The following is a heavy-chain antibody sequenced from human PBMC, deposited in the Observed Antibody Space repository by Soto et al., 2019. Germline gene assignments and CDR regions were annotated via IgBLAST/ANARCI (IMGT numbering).Heavy chain of an antibody. CDR1: GYTFTGHY. D-gene: IGHD2-2*01. V-gene: IGHV1-2*04. CDR2: INPNSGGT. CDR3: ARSYCSSTSCSEYNWFDP. Sequence: ASVKVSCKASGYTFTGHYMHWVRQAPGQGLEWMGWINPNSGGTNYAQKFQGWVTMTRDTSISTAYMELSRLRSDDTAVYYCARSYCSSTSCSEYNWFDPWGQGTLVTVS. J-gene: IGHJ5*02.